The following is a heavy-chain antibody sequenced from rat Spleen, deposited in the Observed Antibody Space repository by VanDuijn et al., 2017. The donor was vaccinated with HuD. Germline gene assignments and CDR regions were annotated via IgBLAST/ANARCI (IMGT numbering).Heavy chain of an antibody. CDR2: ITSNGGNT. V-gene: IGHV5-25*01. CDR3: ATGYYGYPNPFIY. Sequence: EVQLVESDGGLVQPGRSLKLSCAASGFTFSDYYMAWVRQAPGKGLEWVATITSNGGNTYYPDSVRGRFTISRDNAETTLYLQMDSLKSDDTATYYCATGYYGYPNPFIYWGQGVMVTVPS. J-gene: IGHJ2*01. CDR1: GFTFSDYY. D-gene: IGHD1-7*01.